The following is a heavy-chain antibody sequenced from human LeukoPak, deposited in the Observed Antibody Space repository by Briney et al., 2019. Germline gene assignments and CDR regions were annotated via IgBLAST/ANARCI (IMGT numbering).Heavy chain of an antibody. J-gene: IGHJ4*02. CDR2: ISSSSSYI. CDR1: GFTFSSYS. D-gene: IGHD3-10*01. CDR3: ARDQPPSLWFGAEEGFDY. V-gene: IGHV3-21*01. Sequence: PGGSLRLSCAASGFTFSSYSMNWVRQAPGKGLEWVSSISSSSSYIYYADSVKGRFTISRDNAKNSLYLQMNSLRAEDTAVYYCARDQPPSLWFGAEEGFDYWGQGTLVTVSS.